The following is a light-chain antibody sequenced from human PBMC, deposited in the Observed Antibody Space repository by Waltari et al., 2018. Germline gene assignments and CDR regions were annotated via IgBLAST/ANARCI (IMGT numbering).Light chain of an antibody. V-gene: IGKV1-5*03. CDR2: KAS. CDR1: QSISKW. Sequence: DLQMTQSPSTLSASVGDRVIFSCRASQSISKWLAWYQQKQGKAPKLLIYKASTLESGVPSRFSGSGSVTEFTLTISSLQPEDFATYYCQQYNSYSLLSFGGGTKVEIK. J-gene: IGKJ4*01. CDR3: QQYNSYSLLS.